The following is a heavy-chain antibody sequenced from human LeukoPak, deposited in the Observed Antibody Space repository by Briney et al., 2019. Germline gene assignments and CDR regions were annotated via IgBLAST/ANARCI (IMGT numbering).Heavy chain of an antibody. CDR3: ARNTSAFDSPFDL. V-gene: IGHV3-11*06. J-gene: IGHJ4*02. D-gene: IGHD5-12*01. CDR1: GFTFSDYY. Sequence: GGSLRLSCAASGFTFSDYYMNWIRQAPGKGVEWGSYISRRSGYTKYADSVKGRFIISRDNAENSLYLQMSSLRAEDTAVYYCARNTSAFDSPFDLWGQGTLVTVSS. CDR2: ISRRSGYT.